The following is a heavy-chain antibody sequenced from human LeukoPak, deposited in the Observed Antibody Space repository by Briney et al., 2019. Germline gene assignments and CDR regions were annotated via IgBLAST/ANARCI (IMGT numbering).Heavy chain of an antibody. CDR1: GGSISSNSYY. CDR3: AREGGLGARYFDY. D-gene: IGHD3/OR15-3a*01. J-gene: IGHJ4*02. CDR2: IYYSGST. V-gene: IGHV4-39*02. Sequence: SETLSLTCTVSGGSISSNSYYWGWIRQPPGKGLEWIGSIYYSGSTYYNPSLKSRVTISVDTSKNQFSLKLSSVTAADTAVYYCAREGGLGARYFDYWGQGTLVTVSS.